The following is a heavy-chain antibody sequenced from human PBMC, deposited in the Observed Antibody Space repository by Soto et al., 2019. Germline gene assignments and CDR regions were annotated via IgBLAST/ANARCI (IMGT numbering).Heavy chain of an antibody. CDR3: ARGIGFLEWFSSNWFDP. CDR2: IIPILGIA. J-gene: IGHJ5*02. V-gene: IGHV1-69*02. Sequence: QVQLVQSGAEVKKPGSSVKVSCKASGGTFSSYTISWVRQAPGQGLEWMGRIIPILGIANYAQKFQGRVTITADKSTSTAYMELSSRRSADTAVYYCARGIGFLEWFSSNWFDPWGQGTLVTVSS. D-gene: IGHD3-3*01. CDR1: GGTFSSYT.